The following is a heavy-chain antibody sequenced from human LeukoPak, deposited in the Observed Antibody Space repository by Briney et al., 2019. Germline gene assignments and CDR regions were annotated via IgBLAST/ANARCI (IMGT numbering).Heavy chain of an antibody. CDR2: IYPGDSDT. V-gene: IGHV5-51*01. CDR1: GYSFTSYW. J-gene: IGHJ4*02. Sequence: GGSLQISCKGSGYSFTSYWIGWVRQVPGKGLEWMGIIYPGDSDTRYSPSFQGQVTISADKSISTAYLQWSSLKASDTAMYYCASSYYYYGSGSYADYWGQGTLVTVSS. D-gene: IGHD3-10*01. CDR3: ASSYYYYGSGSYADY.